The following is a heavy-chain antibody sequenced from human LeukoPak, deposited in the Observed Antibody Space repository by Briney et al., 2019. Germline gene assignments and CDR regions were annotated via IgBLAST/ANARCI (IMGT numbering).Heavy chain of an antibody. CDR1: GFTVSSNY. J-gene: IGHJ4*02. CDR2: ISGSGGST. V-gene: IGHV3-23*01. D-gene: IGHD4-17*01. Sequence: SGGSLRLSCAASGFTVSSNYMSWVRQAPGKGLEWVSAISGSGGSTYYADSVKGRFTISRDNSKNTLYLQMNSLRAEDTAVYYCAKASNTYGDYGHFDYWGQGTLVTVSS. CDR3: AKASNTYGDYGHFDY.